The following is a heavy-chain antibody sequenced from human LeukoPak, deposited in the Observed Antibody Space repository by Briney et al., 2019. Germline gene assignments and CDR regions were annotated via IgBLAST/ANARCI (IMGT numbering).Heavy chain of an antibody. V-gene: IGHV4-30-4*07. CDR1: GGSISSGGYS. J-gene: IGHJ4*02. CDR2: IYYSGST. D-gene: IGHD3-22*01. Sequence: SQTLSLTCAVSGGSISSGGYSWSWIRQPPGKGLEWIGYIYYSGSTNYNPSLKSRVTIPVDTSKNQFSLKLSSVTAADTAVYYCARHHYYDSSGYYDGFLDYWGQGTLVTVSS. CDR3: ARHHYYDSSGYYDGFLDY.